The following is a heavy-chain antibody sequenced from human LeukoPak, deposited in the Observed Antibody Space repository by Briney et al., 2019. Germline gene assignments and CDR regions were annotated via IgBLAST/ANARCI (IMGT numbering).Heavy chain of an antibody. D-gene: IGHD3-10*01. CDR1: GFTFSSYG. CDR2: ISSSSITI. V-gene: IGHV3-48*01. CDR3: ARTTTPHYYGSGSYALGY. Sequence: GGSLRLSCAASGFTFSSYGMNWVRQAPGKGLEWLSYISSSSITIYYAGSVKGRFTISRDNSKNTLYLQMSSLSAEDTAVYYCARTTTPHYYGSGSYALGYWGQGTLVTVPS. J-gene: IGHJ4*02.